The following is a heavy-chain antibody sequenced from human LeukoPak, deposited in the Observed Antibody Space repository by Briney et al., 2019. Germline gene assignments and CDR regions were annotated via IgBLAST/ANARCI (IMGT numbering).Heavy chain of an antibody. Sequence: SQTLSLTCTASGGSISSSHYYWSWIRQPAGKGLEWIGRIYTSGITNYNPSLESRVTISVDTSKNQFSLQLTSVTAADTAVYYCARDFAAIATPGPFDHWRQGTLVTVSS. CDR1: GGSISSSHYY. V-gene: IGHV4-61*02. CDR3: ARDFAAIATPGPFDH. J-gene: IGHJ4*02. D-gene: IGHD6-13*01. CDR2: IYTSGIT.